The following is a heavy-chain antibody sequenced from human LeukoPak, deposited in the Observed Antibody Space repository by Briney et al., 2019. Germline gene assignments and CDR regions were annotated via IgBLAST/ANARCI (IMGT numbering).Heavy chain of an antibody. V-gene: IGHV3-30*04. CDR3: AKDRGFGVFFQYYFDY. CDR1: GFTFSSYA. D-gene: IGHD3-10*01. Sequence: GRSLRLSCAASGFTFSSYAMHWVRQAPGKGLEWVAVISYDGSNKYYADSVKGRFTISRDNSKNTLYLQMNSLRAEDTAVYYCAKDRGFGVFFQYYFDYWGQGTLVIVSS. J-gene: IGHJ4*02. CDR2: ISYDGSNK.